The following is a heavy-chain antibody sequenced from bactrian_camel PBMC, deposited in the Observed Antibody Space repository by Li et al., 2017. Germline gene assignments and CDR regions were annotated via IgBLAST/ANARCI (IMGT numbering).Heavy chain of an antibody. CDR2: IAWNGGIT. V-gene: IGHV3S60*01. D-gene: IGHD2*01. Sequence: HVQLVESGGGTVQAGESLRLSCVVTGNKYEHMAWFRQAPGKEREGVSCIAWNGGITYYSDSVKGRFTVSRDNAANTLYLQMNNLKPEDTAMYYCAAEPVACPPREFRDYTYWGQGTQVTVS. J-gene: IGHJ4*01. CDR3: AAEPVACPPREFRDYTY. CDR1: GNKYEH.